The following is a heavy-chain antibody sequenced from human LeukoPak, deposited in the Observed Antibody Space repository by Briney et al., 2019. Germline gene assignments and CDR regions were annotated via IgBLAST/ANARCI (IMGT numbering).Heavy chain of an antibody. D-gene: IGHD2-15*01. J-gene: IGHJ4*02. V-gene: IGHV3-33*08. CDR1: GFTFSTYG. CDR3: ASEIVPRWSSPNFDY. Sequence: GGSLRLSCAASGFTFSTYGMHWVRQAPGKGLEWVAFIRYDGSNKYHADSVKGRFTISRDNAKNSLYLQMNSLRAEDTAVYYCASEIVPRWSSPNFDYWGQGTLVTVSS. CDR2: IRYDGSNK.